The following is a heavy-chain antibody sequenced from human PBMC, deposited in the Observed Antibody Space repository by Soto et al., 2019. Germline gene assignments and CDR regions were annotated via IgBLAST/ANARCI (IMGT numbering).Heavy chain of an antibody. J-gene: IGHJ4*02. D-gene: IGHD4-17*01. CDR2: ISSSGTGT. Sequence: EMQLVQSGGGLVQPGGSLRLSCAASGFTCSSYEMHWVRQAPGKGLEWISYISSSGTGTYYADSVRGRFTMSRDNTKNSVSLQMYSLRAEDTAIYYCVRDLHEPLAADALREANWGQGTQVTVSS. V-gene: IGHV3-48*03. CDR3: VRDLHEPLAADALREAN. CDR1: GFTCSSYE.